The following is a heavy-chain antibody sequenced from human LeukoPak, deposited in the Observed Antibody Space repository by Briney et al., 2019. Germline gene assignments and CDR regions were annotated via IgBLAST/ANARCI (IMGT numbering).Heavy chain of an antibody. D-gene: IGHD4-17*01. CDR2: IMPIFGTA. J-gene: IGHJ4*02. CDR3: ARVIMTTPQYYFDY. Sequence: GASVKVSCKATGGTFSSYAISWVRQAPGQGLEWMGGIMPIFGTANYAQKFQGRVTITTDESTSTAYMELSSLRSEDTAVYYCARVIMTTPQYYFDYWGQGTLVTVSS. CDR1: GGTFSSYA. V-gene: IGHV1-69*05.